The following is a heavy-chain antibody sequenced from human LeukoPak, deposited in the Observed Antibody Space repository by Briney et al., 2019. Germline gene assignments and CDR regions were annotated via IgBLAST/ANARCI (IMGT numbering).Heavy chain of an antibody. CDR3: ARGLPFSYYWYATD. CDR1: GFDFSTYS. CDR2: ISYDGSSK. V-gene: IGHV3-30-3*01. D-gene: IGHD2-8*02. Sequence: PGGSLRLSCAASGFDFSTYSMLWVRQAPGKGLEWVAVISYDGSSKYNADSVKGRITISRDNSKNTLYLQMNSLKTEDTAVYYCARGLPFSYYWYATDWGQGTLVTVSS. J-gene: IGHJ4*02.